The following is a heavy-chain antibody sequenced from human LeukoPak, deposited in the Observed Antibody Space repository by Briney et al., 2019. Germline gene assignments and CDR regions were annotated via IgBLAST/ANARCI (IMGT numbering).Heavy chain of an antibody. D-gene: IGHD2-15*01. CDR2: VSAYADNT. CDR1: GYNFFNYG. CDR3: ARDCIGCHGFDF. J-gene: IGHJ4*02. Sequence: GASVKVSCKTSGYNFFNYGVTWLRQAPGQGLEWMGWVSAYADNTNYVQKFQGRVSMTTDTSTNTAYMELRNLRPDDTAVYYCARDCIGCHGFDFWGQGTLVTVSS. V-gene: IGHV1-18*01.